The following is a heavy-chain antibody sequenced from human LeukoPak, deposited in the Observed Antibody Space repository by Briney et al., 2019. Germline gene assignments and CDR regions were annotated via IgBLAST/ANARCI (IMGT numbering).Heavy chain of an antibody. V-gene: IGHV3-23*01. CDR1: GFTFSSYA. J-gene: IGHJ4*02. Sequence: PGGSLRLSCAASGFTFSSYAMSWVRQAPGKGLEWVSAISGSGGSTYYADSVKGRFTISRDNSKNTLYLQMNSLRAEDTAVYYCAKGEYYWNYIDYFDYWGQGTLVTVSS. D-gene: IGHD1-7*01. CDR2: ISGSGGST. CDR3: AKGEYYWNYIDYFDY.